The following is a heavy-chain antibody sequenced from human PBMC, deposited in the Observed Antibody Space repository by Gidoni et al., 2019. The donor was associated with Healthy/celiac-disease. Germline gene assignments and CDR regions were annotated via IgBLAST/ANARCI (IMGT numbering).Heavy chain of an antibody. D-gene: IGHD1-26*01. CDR1: ACPFSNYA. J-gene: IGHJ3*02. CDR2: IIPILGTA. CDR3: ARGGWELLFAFDI. V-gene: IGHV1-69*01. Sequence: QVQLVQSGAAVKKPVSSPTVSCKASACPFSNYAISWVRQAPGQGLEWMGGIIPILGTANYAQKFQGRVTITADEATSTAYMELSSRRSEDTAVYYCARGGWELLFAFDIWGQGTMVTVSS.